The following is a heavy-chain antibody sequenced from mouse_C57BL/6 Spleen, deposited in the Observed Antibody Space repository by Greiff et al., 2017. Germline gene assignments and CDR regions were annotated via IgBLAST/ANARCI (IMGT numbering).Heavy chain of an antibody. J-gene: IGHJ4*01. Sequence: QVQLQQPGAELVRPGSSVKLSCKASGYTFTSYWMDWVKQRPGQGLEWIGNIYPSDSETHYNQKFKDKATLTVDKSSSTAYLQLSSLTSEDSAVYYCARGGHYYAMGYWGQGTSVTVSS. CDR2: IYPSDSET. CDR3: ARGGHYYAMGY. V-gene: IGHV1-61*01. CDR1: GYTFTSYW.